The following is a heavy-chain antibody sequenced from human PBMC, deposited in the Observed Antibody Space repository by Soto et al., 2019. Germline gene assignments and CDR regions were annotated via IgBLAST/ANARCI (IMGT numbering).Heavy chain of an antibody. J-gene: IGHJ4*02. CDR1: GYTLTELS. Sequence: GASVKVSCKVSGYTLTELSMHWVRQAPGKGPEWMGGFDPEEGKTVYAQKFQGRLTMTEDTSTDTRYMELHSLTSEDTAVYYCAIKLGYFDYWGQGTLVTVSS. CDR2: FDPEEGKT. CDR3: AIKLGYFDY. V-gene: IGHV1-24*01. D-gene: IGHD6-6*01.